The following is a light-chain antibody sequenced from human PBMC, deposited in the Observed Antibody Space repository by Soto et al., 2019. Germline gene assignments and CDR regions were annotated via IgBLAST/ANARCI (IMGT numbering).Light chain of an antibody. CDR3: QQYNSYSWT. CDR2: DAS. V-gene: IGKV1-5*01. CDR1: QSISSW. Sequence: DIQMTQSPSTLSASVGDRVTITCRASQSISSWLAWYQQKPGKAPKLLIYDASSLESGVPSRFSGCVSGTEFTLPISSLQPDDFATYYCQQYNSYSWTFGQGTKVEIK. J-gene: IGKJ1*01.